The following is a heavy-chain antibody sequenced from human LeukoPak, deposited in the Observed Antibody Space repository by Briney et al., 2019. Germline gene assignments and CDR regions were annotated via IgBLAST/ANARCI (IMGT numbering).Heavy chain of an antibody. CDR3: ARGDFGETNTAFDI. CDR2: INPNSANT. D-gene: IGHD4-17*01. Sequence: ASVKVSCTTSGYTFTDYDIHWVRQAPGQGLEWMWWINPNSANTNYAQKLQGRVTFTRDTSLSIAYMELSSLTSEDAAVYFCARGDFGETNTAFDIWGQGTLVAVSS. CDR1: GYTFTDYD. V-gene: IGHV1-8*03. J-gene: IGHJ3*02.